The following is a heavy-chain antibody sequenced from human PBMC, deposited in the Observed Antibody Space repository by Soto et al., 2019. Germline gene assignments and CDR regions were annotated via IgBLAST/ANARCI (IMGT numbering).Heavy chain of an antibody. Sequence: EVQLVESGGDLVQPGGSLRLSCVASGFTFSSYGMNWVRQGPGKGLEWLSFISKSGTTTYYADSVKGRFTISRDNAKNSLDLQQNSLRGGDMAVYYCARDGYCVSCSGSYWRDVWGHGTTVTVSS. J-gene: IGHJ6*02. CDR2: ISKSGTTT. CDR1: GFTFSSYG. V-gene: IGHV3-48*03. CDR3: ARDGYCVSCSGSYWRDV. D-gene: IGHD6-19*01.